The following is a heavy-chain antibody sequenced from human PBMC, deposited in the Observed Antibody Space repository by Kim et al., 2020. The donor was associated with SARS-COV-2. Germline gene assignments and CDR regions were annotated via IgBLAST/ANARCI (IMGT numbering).Heavy chain of an antibody. V-gene: IGHV3-30*04. Sequence: GGSLRLSCAASGFTFSSYAMHWVRQAPGKGLEWVAVISYDGSNKYYADSVKGRFTISRDNSKNTLYLQMNSLRAEDTAVYYCARAPPQFTMVRGVSFDYWGQGTLVTVSS. J-gene: IGHJ4*02. CDR2: ISYDGSNK. D-gene: IGHD3-10*01. CDR1: GFTFSSYA. CDR3: ARAPPQFTMVRGVSFDY.